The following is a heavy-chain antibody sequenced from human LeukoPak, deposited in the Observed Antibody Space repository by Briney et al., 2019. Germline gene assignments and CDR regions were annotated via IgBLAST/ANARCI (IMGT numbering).Heavy chain of an antibody. CDR2: INHGGST. CDR3: ARGTNYYDSSGYSATFDY. CDR1: GVSFSGYS. D-gene: IGHD3-22*01. Sequence: SDTLSLTCAVYGVSFSGYSWSWIRQPPGKGLEWIGEINHGGSTNYNPSLKSQVTISVDTSKNQFSLKLSSVTAADTAVYNCARGTNYYDSSGYSATFDYWGQGTLVTVSS. J-gene: IGHJ4*02. V-gene: IGHV4-34*01.